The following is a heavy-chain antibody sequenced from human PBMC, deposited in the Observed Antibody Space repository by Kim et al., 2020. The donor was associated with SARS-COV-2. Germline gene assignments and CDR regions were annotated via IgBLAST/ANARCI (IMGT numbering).Heavy chain of an antibody. V-gene: IGHV1-3*01. J-gene: IGHJ4*02. D-gene: IGHD5-12*01. CDR2: NI. Sequence: NIKYSQQFQGRANLTWDTSASTAYMELRALTSEYTAVYYCARDLLHSGYDYWGQGTLVTVSS. CDR3: ARDLLHSGYDY.